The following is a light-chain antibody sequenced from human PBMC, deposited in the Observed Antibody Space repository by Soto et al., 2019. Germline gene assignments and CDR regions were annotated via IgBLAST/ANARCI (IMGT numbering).Light chain of an antibody. J-gene: IGKJ2*01. Sequence: EIVMTQSPATLAASPGERVTLSCRASQTVSTNLAWYQQKRGKAPRLLIYGASTRFTDFPARFSGRGSGTEFSLTISSLQSADFVVYYCQQYYYRPPYTFGQGTKLEIK. CDR2: GAS. CDR3: QQYYYRPPYT. V-gene: IGKV3-15*01. CDR1: QTVSTN.